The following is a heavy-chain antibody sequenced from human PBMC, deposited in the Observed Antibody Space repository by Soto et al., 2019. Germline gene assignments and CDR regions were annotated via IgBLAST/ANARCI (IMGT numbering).Heavy chain of an antibody. CDR2: IHDSGRS. D-gene: IGHD2-15*01. Sequence: QVQLQESGPGLVKPSETLSLTCTVSSDSITNYYWSWIRQSPGKGLEWIGYIHDSGRSNYNPSLTSRVKISVDTSKKQLSLKRNAGTAEERAVYYCARVGGTRGWYWGQGTLVTVSS. V-gene: IGHV4-59*01. CDR3: ARVGGTRGWY. CDR1: SDSITNYY. J-gene: IGHJ4*02.